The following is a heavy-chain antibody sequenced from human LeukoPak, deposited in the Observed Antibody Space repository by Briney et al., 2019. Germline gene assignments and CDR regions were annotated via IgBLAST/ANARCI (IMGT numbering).Heavy chain of an antibody. J-gene: IGHJ6*03. D-gene: IGHD3-22*01. CDR1: GVSCSRYS. CDR3: ASEGNYDSSGYSRYNSYYMDV. Sequence: SVKVACKGPGVSCSRYSIILVRHAPGHGLEWMGGIITAFGTAHYAQKFQGRVTYTTDESTTTAYKELRSLRSEVTAVYYCASEGNYDSSGYSRYNSYYMDVWGKGTAVTVSS. CDR2: IITAFGTA. V-gene: IGHV1-69*05.